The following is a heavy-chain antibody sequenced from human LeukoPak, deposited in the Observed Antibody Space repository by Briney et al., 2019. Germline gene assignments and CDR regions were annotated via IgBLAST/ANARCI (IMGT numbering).Heavy chain of an antibody. CDR1: GFTFSSYS. Sequence: GGSLRLSCAASGFTFSSYSMNRVRQAPGKGLEWVSSISSSSYIYYADSVKGRFTISGDNAKNSLYLQMNSLRAEDTAVYYCARGGTTVVTLDAFDIWGQGTMVTVSS. D-gene: IGHD4-23*01. CDR3: ARGGTTVVTLDAFDI. J-gene: IGHJ3*02. CDR2: ISSSSYI. V-gene: IGHV3-21*01.